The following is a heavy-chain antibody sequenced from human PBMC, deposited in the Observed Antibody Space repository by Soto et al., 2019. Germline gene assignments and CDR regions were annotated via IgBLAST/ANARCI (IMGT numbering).Heavy chain of an antibody. CDR3: ARVITMVRGVIVTDYYYGMDV. V-gene: IGHV3-33*01. J-gene: IGHJ6*02. CDR1: GFTFSSYG. CDR2: IWYDGSNK. D-gene: IGHD3-10*01. Sequence: GGSLRLSCAASGFTFSSYGMHWVRQAPGKGLEWVAVIWYDGSNKYYADSVKGRFTISRDNSKNTLYLQMNSLRAEDTAVYYCARVITMVRGVIVTDYYYGMDVWGQGTTVTVSS.